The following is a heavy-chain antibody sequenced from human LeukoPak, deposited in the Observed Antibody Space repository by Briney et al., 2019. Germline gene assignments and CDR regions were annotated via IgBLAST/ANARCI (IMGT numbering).Heavy chain of an antibody. J-gene: IGHJ4*02. CDR1: GGSISSGSYY. CDR2: IYTSGST. V-gene: IGHV4-61*02. Sequence: PSQTLSLTCTVSGGSISSGSYYWSWIRQPAGKGLEWIGRIYTSGSTNYNPSLKSRVTISVDTSKNQLSLKLSSVTAADTAVYYCARGPAAGGDNWGQGTLVTVSS. D-gene: IGHD2-15*01. CDR3: ARGPAAGGDN.